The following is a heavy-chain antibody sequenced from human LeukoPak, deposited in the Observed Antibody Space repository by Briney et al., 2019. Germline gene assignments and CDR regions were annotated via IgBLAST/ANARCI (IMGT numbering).Heavy chain of an antibody. CDR2: IYYSGST. D-gene: IGHD1-26*01. CDR3: ARVTGSYFSSEYYFDN. Sequence: PSETLSLTCTVSGGSISSYYWSWIRQPPGKGLEWIGYIYYSGSTSYNPSLKSRVTISVDTSKNQFSLKLSSVTAADTAVYFCARVTGSYFSSEYYFDNWGQGTLVTVSS. CDR1: GGSISSYY. V-gene: IGHV4-59*01. J-gene: IGHJ4*02.